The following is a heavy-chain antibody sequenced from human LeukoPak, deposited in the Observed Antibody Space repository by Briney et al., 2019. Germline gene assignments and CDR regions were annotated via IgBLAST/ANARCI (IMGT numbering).Heavy chain of an antibody. J-gene: IGHJ4*02. V-gene: IGHV5-51*01. CDR1: GYSFTSYW. Sequence: GESLKISCKGSGYSFTSYWIGWVRQMPGKGPEWMGIIYPGDSDTRYSPSFQGQVTISADKSISTAYLQWSSLKASDTAMYYCARHSSETYYGSGSLDYWGQGTLVTVSS. CDR3: ARHSSETYYGSGSLDY. D-gene: IGHD3-10*01. CDR2: IYPGDSDT.